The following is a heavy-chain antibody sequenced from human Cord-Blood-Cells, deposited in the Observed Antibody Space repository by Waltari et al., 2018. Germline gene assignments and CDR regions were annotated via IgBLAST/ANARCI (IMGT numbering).Heavy chain of an antibody. Sequence: QVQLVQSGAEVKKPGASVKVSCKASGYTFTSYAMHWVRQAPGQRLEWMGWINAGNGNTKYSQKFQGRVTITRDTSASTAYMELSSLRSEDTAVYYCARDSQPAYYDLWSGYIDAFDIWGQGTMVTVSS. CDR1: GYTFTSYA. CDR2: INAGNGNT. V-gene: IGHV1-3*01. J-gene: IGHJ3*02. D-gene: IGHD3-3*01. CDR3: ARDSQPAYYDLWSGYIDAFDI.